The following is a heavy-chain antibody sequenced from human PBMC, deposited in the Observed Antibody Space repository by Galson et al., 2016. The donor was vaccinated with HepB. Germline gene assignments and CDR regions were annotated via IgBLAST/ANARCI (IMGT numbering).Heavy chain of an antibody. CDR1: GASISNYW. CDR2: IYYSGTS. Sequence: SETLSLTCSVSGASISNYWWSWIRQAPGKGLEWIGSIYYSGTSYYNPSLKSRVTLSVDTSENQFSLKLTSVTAADSAVYYCATREPYFWGSYRYAYFVYWGQGTLVTVSS. CDR3: ATREPYFWGSYRYAYFVY. D-gene: IGHD3-16*02. J-gene: IGHJ4*02. V-gene: IGHV4-59*05.